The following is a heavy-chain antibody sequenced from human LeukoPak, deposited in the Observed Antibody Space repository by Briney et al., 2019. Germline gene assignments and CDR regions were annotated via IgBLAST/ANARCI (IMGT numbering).Heavy chain of an antibody. J-gene: IGHJ4*02. V-gene: IGHV1-69*10. D-gene: IGHD4-11*01. CDR1: GYTFTGYY. CDR3: ARDATARDYSNFDY. Sequence: SVKVSCKASGYTFTGYYMHWVRQAPGQGLEWMGGIIPILGIANYAQKFQGRVTITADKSTSTAYMELSRLRSDDTAVYYCARDATARDYSNFDYWGQGTLVTVSS. CDR2: IIPILGIA.